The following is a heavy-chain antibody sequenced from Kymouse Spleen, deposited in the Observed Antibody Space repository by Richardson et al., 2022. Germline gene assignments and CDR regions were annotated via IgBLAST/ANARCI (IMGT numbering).Heavy chain of an antibody. CDR3: TRQQYNWNYDWFDP. J-gene: IGHJ5*02. V-gene: IGHV3-73*02. Sequence: EVQLVESGGGLVQPGGSLKLSCAASGFTFSGSAMHWVRQASGKGLEWVGRIRSKANSYATAYAASVKGRFTISRDDSKNTAYLQMNSLKTEDTAVYYCTRQQYNWNYDWFDPWGQGTLVTVSS. CDR1: GFTFSGSA. CDR2: IRSKANSYAT. D-gene: IGHD1-7*01.